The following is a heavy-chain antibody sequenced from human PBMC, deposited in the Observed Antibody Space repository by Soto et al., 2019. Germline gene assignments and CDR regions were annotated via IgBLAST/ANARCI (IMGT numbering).Heavy chain of an antibody. Sequence: PWWSLRLSCLASVFTCSNYGMHWFRQAPGKGLEWVAIIWHDGNNKYYADSVRGRFIISRDNSKNRLYLQMNSLRAEDTAVYYCASVLVGASDSYGLDVWGQGTPVTVSS. V-gene: IGHV3-33*01. CDR1: VFTCSNYG. CDR2: IWHDGNNK. CDR3: ASVLVGASDSYGLDV. J-gene: IGHJ6*02. D-gene: IGHD1-26*01.